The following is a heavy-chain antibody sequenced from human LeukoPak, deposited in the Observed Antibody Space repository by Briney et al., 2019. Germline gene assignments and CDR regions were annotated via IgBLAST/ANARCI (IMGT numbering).Heavy chain of an antibody. Sequence: GGSLRLSCAASGFAASGFTFSTFGMHWVRQAPGKGLEWVAFIRYDGSNKYYADSVKGRFTISRDNSKNTLYLQMNSLRAEDTAVYYCAKDLGGDVGYWGQGTLVTVSS. CDR2: IRYDGSNK. CDR1: GFTFSTFG. V-gene: IGHV3-30*02. J-gene: IGHJ4*02. D-gene: IGHD2-21*02. CDR3: AKDLGGDVGY.